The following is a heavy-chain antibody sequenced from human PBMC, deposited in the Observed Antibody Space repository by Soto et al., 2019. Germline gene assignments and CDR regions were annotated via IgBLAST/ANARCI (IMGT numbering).Heavy chain of an antibody. Sequence: PGGSLRLSCAASGFTSSNYAMHWVRQAPGRGLEWVAVISYDGGNKYYADSVKGRFTISRDNSKNTLYLQVNSLRAEDTAVYYCARGPYCISTSCYGGYNWFDPWGQGT. J-gene: IGHJ5*02. V-gene: IGHV3-30-3*01. CDR2: ISYDGGNK. CDR1: GFTSSNYA. D-gene: IGHD2-2*01. CDR3: ARGPYCISTSCYGGYNWFDP.